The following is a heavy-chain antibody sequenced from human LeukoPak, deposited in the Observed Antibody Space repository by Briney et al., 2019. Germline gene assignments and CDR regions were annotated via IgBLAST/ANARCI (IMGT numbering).Heavy chain of an antibody. CDR3: ARAYCSSTSCYTEGWFDP. J-gene: IGHJ5*02. CDR2: FHYSGST. Sequence: SETLSLTCIVPGGSISSSSYYWAWIRQPPGKGLEWIGSFHYSGSTYYNPSLMSRVTISGDTSKNQFSLRLSSVTAADAAVYYCARAYCSSTSCYTEGWFDPWGQGTLVTVSS. D-gene: IGHD2-2*02. CDR1: GGSISSSSYY. V-gene: IGHV4-39*07.